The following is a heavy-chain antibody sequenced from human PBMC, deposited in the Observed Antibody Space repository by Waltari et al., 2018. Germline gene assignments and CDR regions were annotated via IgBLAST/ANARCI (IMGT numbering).Heavy chain of an antibody. Sequence: EVQLVESGGGLVQPGGSLRLSCAASGFTFSSYWMSWVRQAPGKGLGLLANIKQDGSEKYYGDSVKGRFTIARDNAKNSLYLQMNSLRAEDTAVYYCARESVYSYMDVWGKGTTVTISS. CDR2: IKQDGSEK. CDR3: ARESVYSYMDV. CDR1: GFTFSSYW. J-gene: IGHJ6*03. V-gene: IGHV3-7*01.